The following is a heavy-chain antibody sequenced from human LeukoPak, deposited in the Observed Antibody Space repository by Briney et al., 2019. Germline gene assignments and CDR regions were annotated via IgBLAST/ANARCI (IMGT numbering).Heavy chain of an antibody. Sequence: GGSLRLSCAASGFTFSTYAMHWVRQAPGKGLEYVSSITSNGDNTFYANSVKGRFTISRDNSKNTLYLQMGSLRAEDMAVYYCARDRSGSGDYWGQGTLVTASP. CDR1: GFTFSTYA. D-gene: IGHD2-15*01. J-gene: IGHJ4*02. CDR3: ARDRSGSGDY. V-gene: IGHV3-64*01. CDR2: ITSNGDNT.